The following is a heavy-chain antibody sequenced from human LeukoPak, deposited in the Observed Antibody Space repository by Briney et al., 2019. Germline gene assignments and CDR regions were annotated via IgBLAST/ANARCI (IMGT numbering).Heavy chain of an antibody. Sequence: SETLSLTCTVSGGSISSYYWSWIRQPPEKGLEWIGYIYYSGSTNYNPSLKSRVTISVDMSKNQFSLKLSSVTAADTAVYYCARHSGWYYYFDYWGQGTLVTVSS. CDR2: IYYSGST. J-gene: IGHJ4*02. D-gene: IGHD6-19*01. CDR3: ARHSGWYYYFDY. V-gene: IGHV4-59*08. CDR1: GGSISSYY.